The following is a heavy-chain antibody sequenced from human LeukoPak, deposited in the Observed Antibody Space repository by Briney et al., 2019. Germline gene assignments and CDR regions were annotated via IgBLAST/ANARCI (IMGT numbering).Heavy chain of an antibody. D-gene: IGHD6-13*01. CDR3: ARAYSSSYYVYWYFDL. CDR2: IKQDGSEK. J-gene: IGHJ2*01. V-gene: IGHV3-7*01. Sequence: GGSLRLSCAASGFTFSSYWMSWVRQAPGKGLEWVASIKQDGSEKYYVDSVKGRFTISRDNAQNSVFLQMNSLRAEDTAIYYCARAYSSSYYVYWYFDLWGRGTLVTVSS. CDR1: GFTFSSYW.